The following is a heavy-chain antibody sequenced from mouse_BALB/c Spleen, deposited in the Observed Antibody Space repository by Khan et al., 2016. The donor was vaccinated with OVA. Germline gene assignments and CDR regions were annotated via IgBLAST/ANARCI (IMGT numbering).Heavy chain of an antibody. D-gene: IGHD1-1*01. CDR1: GYTFTSYV. V-gene: IGHV1S136*01. J-gene: IGHJ3*01. CDR3: APVGNYYGSFAY. Sequence: VHVKQSGPELVKPGASVKMSCKASGYTFTSYVMHWVKQKPGLGLEWIGYIYPLNDATKYNETFKGKATLNSDKSSSTAYIELSSLTSEDSAVYYCAPVGNYYGSFAYWGQGTLVTVSA. CDR2: IYPLNDAT.